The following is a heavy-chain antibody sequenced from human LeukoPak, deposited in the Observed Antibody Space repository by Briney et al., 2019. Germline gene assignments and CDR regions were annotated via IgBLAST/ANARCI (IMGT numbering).Heavy chain of an antibody. J-gene: IGHJ4*02. CDR3: AKDGSRYDYVWGSYRYTDSYYFDY. D-gene: IGHD3-16*02. CDR2: ISYDGSNK. Sequence: GGSLRLSCAASGFTFSSYGMHWVRQAPGKGLEWVAVISYDGSNKYYAYSVKGRFTISRDNSKNTLYLQMNSLRAEDTAVYYCAKDGSRYDYVWGSYRYTDSYYFDYWGQGTLVTVSS. V-gene: IGHV3-30*18. CDR1: GFTFSSYG.